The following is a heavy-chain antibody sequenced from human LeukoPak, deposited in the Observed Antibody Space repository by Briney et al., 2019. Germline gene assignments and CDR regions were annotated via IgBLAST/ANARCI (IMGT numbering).Heavy chain of an antibody. CDR2: IYHSGST. CDR3: ARLSDSSSWGDY. J-gene: IGHJ4*02. D-gene: IGHD6-13*01. V-gene: IGHV4-30-2*01. CDR1: GGSISSGGYY. Sequence: PSETLSLTCTVSGGSISSGGYYWSWIRQPPGKGLEWIGYIYHSGSTYYNPSLKSRVTISVDTSKNQFSLKLSSVTAADTAVYYCARLSDSSSWGDYWGQGTLVTVSS.